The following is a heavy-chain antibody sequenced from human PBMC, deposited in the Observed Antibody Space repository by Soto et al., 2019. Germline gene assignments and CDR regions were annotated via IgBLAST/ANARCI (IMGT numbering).Heavy chain of an antibody. CDR3: ARDERDYDSSGYYYWFDP. CDR2: IYHSGST. V-gene: IGHV4-38-2*02. D-gene: IGHD3-22*01. J-gene: IGHJ5*02. CDR1: CYSISSGYY. Sequence: SETLSLTCAVSCYSISSGYYWGWIRQPPGKGLEWIGSIYHSGSTYYNPSLKSRVTISVDRSKNQFSLKLSSVTAADTAVYYCARDERDYDSSGYYYWFDPWGQGTLVTVSS.